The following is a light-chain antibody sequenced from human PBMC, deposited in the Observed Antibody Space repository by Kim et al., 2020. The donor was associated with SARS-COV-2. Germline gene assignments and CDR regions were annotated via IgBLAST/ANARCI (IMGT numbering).Light chain of an antibody. CDR1: RSAVCGYDY. J-gene: IGLJ2*01. CDR3: CSYAGRYSAV. V-gene: IGLV2-11*01. CDR2: DVN. Sequence: SVTIFITGRRSAVCGYDYVSWSQQHPGKVPKRMIYDVNRRPSGVPDRFSGSKSGNTASLTISGLQADDEGYYYCCSYAGRYSAVFGGGTQLTVL.